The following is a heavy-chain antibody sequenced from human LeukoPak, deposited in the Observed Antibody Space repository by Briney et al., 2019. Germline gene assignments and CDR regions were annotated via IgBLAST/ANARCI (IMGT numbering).Heavy chain of an antibody. Sequence: SETLSLTCTVSGGSISGYYWSWIRQPPGKGLEWIGEINHSGSTNYNPSLKSRVTISVDTSKNQFSLKLSSVTAADTAVYYCARFTAMARSGWFDPWGQGTLVTVSS. CDR1: GGSISGYY. CDR2: INHSGST. CDR3: ARFTAMARSGWFDP. V-gene: IGHV4-34*01. D-gene: IGHD5-18*01. J-gene: IGHJ5*02.